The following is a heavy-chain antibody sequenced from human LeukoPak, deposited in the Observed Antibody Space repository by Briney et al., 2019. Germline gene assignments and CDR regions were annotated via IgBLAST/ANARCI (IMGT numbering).Heavy chain of an antibody. J-gene: IGHJ4*02. D-gene: IGHD6-13*01. CDR3: AKDTGRIAAAGVLN. CDR2: IGGSGGST. V-gene: IGHV3-23*01. Sequence: GGSLRLSCVVSGFTFSSHAMSWVRQAPGKGLEWVSFIGGSGGSTYYADSVKGRFTISRDNSKNTLYLQMNSLRAEDTALYYCAKDTGRIAAAGVLNWGQGTLVTVSS. CDR1: GFTFSSHA.